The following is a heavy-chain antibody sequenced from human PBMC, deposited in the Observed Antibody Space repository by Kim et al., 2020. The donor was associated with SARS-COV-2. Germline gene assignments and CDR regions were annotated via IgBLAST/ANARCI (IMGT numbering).Heavy chain of an antibody. D-gene: IGHD3-3*01. V-gene: IGHV3-15*01. CDR3: TPDTRSLKWLFH. CDR2: IKSKADGETT. Sequence: GSLRLSCAASGFTFNNAWMSWVRQAPGKGLEWVGRIKSKADGETTDYAAPVKGRFTISRDDSKNTLYLQVDSLKTEDTAVYYCTPDTRSLKWLFHWGQG. CDR1: GFTFNNAW. J-gene: IGHJ4*02.